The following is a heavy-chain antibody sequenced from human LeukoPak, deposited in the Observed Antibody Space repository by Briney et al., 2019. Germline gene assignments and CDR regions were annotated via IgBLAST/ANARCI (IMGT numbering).Heavy chain of an antibody. CDR1: GDSIGSGSYY. CDR2: IYTSGST. Sequence: SETLSLTCTVSGDSIGSGSYYWSWIRQPAGKGLEWIGRIYTSGSTNYNPSLKSRVTISVDTSKNQFSLKLSSVTAADTAVYYCARRGGAMVRGGGYWFDPWGQGTLVTVSS. D-gene: IGHD3-10*01. J-gene: IGHJ5*02. CDR3: ARRGGAMVRGGGYWFDP. V-gene: IGHV4-61*02.